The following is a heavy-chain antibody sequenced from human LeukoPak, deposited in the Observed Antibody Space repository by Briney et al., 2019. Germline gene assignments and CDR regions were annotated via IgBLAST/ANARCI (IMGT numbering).Heavy chain of an antibody. V-gene: IGHV3-7*03. CDR2: IKEDGTET. CDR3: ARDNRVFDY. CDR1: GFTFSSYW. J-gene: IGHJ4*02. Sequence: GGSLRLSCAASGFTFSSYWMSWVRQAPGKGLEWVASIKEDGTETYYVDSVKGRFTISRDNAKNSLYLQMNSLRAEDTAVYYCARDNRVFDYWGQGTLVAVSS.